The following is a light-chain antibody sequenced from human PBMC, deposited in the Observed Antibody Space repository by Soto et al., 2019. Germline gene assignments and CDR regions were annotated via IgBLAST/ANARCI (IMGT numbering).Light chain of an antibody. V-gene: IGLV3-27*01. CDR3: YSVTDSIYV. CDR1: LVAKKY. CDR2: KDR. Sequence: SYELTQPSSVSVSPGKTARITCSGNLVAKKYARWFQQKPGQAPVLVIYKDRERPSGIPERFSGSSSGTTVTLTIIGAQLEDEADYYCYSVTDSIYVVGTGTKVTVL. J-gene: IGLJ1*01.